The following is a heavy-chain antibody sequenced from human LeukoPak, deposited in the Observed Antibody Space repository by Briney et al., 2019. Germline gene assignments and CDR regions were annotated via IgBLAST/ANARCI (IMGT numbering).Heavy chain of an antibody. Sequence: KASETLSLTCAVYGGSFNGYYWSWIRQPPGKGLEWIGEINHSGSTNYNPSLKSRVTISVDTSRNQFSLKLSSVTAADTAVYYCASGEDYYYYYMDVWGKGTTVTVSS. CDR3: ASGEDYYYYYMDV. CDR1: GGSFNGYY. V-gene: IGHV4-34*01. J-gene: IGHJ6*03. CDR2: INHSGST.